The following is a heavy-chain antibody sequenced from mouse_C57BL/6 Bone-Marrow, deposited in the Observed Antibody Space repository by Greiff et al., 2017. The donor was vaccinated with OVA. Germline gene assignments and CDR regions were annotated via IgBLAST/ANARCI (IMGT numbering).Heavy chain of an antibody. CDR1: GFTFSSYG. CDR3: ASPTGTAFAY. Sequence: EVKLMESGGDLVKPGGSLKLSCAASGFTFSSYGMSWVRQTPDKRLEWVATISSGGSYTYYPDSVKGRFTISRDNAKNTLYLQMSSLKSEDTAMYYCASPTGTAFAYWGQGTLVTVSA. CDR2: ISSGGSYT. D-gene: IGHD4-1*02. V-gene: IGHV5-6*01. J-gene: IGHJ3*01.